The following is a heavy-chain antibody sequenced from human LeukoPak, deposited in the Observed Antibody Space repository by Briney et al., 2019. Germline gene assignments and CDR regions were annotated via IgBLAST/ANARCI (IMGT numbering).Heavy chain of an antibody. CDR3: ARGAYYDFWSGYPPGTFYYGMDV. CDR2: IYTSGST. V-gene: IGHV4-4*07. D-gene: IGHD3-3*01. CDR1: GGSISIYY. Sequence: SETLSLTCTVSGGSISIYYWSWIRQPAGKGLEWIGRIYTSGSTNYNPSLKSRVTMSVDTSKNQFSLKLSSVTAADTAVYYCARGAYYDFWSGYPPGTFYYGMDVWGQGTMVTVSS. J-gene: IGHJ6*02.